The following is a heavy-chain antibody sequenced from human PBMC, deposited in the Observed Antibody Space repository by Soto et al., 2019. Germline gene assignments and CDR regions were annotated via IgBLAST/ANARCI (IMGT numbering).Heavy chain of an antibody. Sequence: ASVKVSCKASGYTFTGYYMHWVRQAPGQGLEWMGWINPNSGGTNYAQKFQGWVTMTRDTSISTAYMELSRLRSDDTAVYYCARVVTNSEGAFDIWGQGTMVTVSS. CDR3: ARVVTNSEGAFDI. J-gene: IGHJ3*02. V-gene: IGHV1-2*04. D-gene: IGHD3-10*01. CDR1: GYTFTGYY. CDR2: INPNSGGT.